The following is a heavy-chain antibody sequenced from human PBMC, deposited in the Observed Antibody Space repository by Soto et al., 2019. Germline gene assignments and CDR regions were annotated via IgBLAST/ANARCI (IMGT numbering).Heavy chain of an antibody. Sequence: QVQLVESGGGVVQPGRSLRLSCAASGFTFSSYGMHWVRQAPGKGLEWVAVISYDGSNKYYADSVKARFTISRDNSKNTLYLQMNSLRAEDTAVYYCAKDQRSYYYGMDVWGQGTTVTVSS. CDR2: ISYDGSNK. CDR3: AKDQRSYYYGMDV. V-gene: IGHV3-30*18. J-gene: IGHJ6*02. CDR1: GFTFSSYG.